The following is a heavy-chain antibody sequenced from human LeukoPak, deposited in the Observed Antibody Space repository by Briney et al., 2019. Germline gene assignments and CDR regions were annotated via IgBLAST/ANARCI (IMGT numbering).Heavy chain of an antibody. Sequence: ASVQVSCKTSGYTFTSYHMHWVRQAPGQGLEWVAIIKSTGDTTVYAQKFQGRVTVTRNTSTSTVYMDLSSLSSEDTAVYYCVREDAHTYYFDFWGPGTLVTVSS. CDR2: IKSTGDTT. V-gene: IGHV1-46*01. D-gene: IGHD2-2*01. J-gene: IGHJ4*02. CDR1: GYTFTSYH. CDR3: VREDAHTYYFDF.